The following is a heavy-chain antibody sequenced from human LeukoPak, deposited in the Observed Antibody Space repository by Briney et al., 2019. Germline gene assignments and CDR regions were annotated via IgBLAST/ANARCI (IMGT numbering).Heavy chain of an antibody. V-gene: IGHV5-51*01. CDR2: IYPGDSDT. D-gene: IGHD6-6*01. Sequence: GESLKISCKGSGYSFISYWIGWVRQMPGKGLEWMGIIYPGDSDTRYSPSFQGQVTISADKSISTAYLQWSSLKASDTAMYYCAREVSSSSNVGYYYGMDVWGQGTTVTVSS. CDR1: GYSFISYW. J-gene: IGHJ6*02. CDR3: AREVSSSSNVGYYYGMDV.